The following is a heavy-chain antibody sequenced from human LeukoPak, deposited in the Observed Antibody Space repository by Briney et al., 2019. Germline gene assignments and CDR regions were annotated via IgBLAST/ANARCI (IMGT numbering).Heavy chain of an antibody. CDR1: GFTFDDYA. J-gene: IGHJ4*02. V-gene: IGHV3-9*01. D-gene: IGHD6-19*01. CDR2: ISWNSGSI. CDR3: ARGGISSSGRGDYYFDY. Sequence: GRSMRLFCAASGFTFDDYAMHWVRQAPGKGLEWVSGISWNSGSIGYADSVKGRFTISRDNAKNSVYLQMNSLRAEDTALYYCARGGISSSGRGDYYFDYWGQGTLVTVSS.